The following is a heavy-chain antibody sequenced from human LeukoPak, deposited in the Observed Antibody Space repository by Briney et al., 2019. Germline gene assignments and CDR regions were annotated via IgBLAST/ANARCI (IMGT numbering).Heavy chain of an antibody. CDR2: FDPEDGET. Sequence: ASVKVSCKVSGYTLTELSMHWVRQAPGKGLEWMGGFDPEDGETIYAQKFQGRVTMTEDTSTDTAYMELSSLRSEDTAVYYCATLGLPRYFDWLIRRYYYYGMDVWGQGTTVTVSS. CDR3: ATLGLPRYFDWLIRRYYYYGMDV. V-gene: IGHV1-24*01. CDR1: GYTLTELS. J-gene: IGHJ6*02. D-gene: IGHD3-9*01.